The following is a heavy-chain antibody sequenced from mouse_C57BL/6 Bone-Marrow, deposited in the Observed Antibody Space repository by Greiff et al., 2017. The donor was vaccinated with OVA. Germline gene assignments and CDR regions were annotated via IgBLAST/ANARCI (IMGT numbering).Heavy chain of an antibody. J-gene: IGHJ2*01. CDR1: GYAFSSSW. CDR2: IYPGDGDT. D-gene: IGHD2-4*01. Sequence: VKLQESGPELVKPGASVKISCKASGYAFSSSWMNWVKQRPGKGLEWIGRIYPGDGDTNYNGKFKGKATLTADKSSSTAYMQLSSLTSEDSAVYFYARTYYDYDDDWGQGTTLTVAS. V-gene: IGHV1-82*01. CDR3: ARTYYDYDDD.